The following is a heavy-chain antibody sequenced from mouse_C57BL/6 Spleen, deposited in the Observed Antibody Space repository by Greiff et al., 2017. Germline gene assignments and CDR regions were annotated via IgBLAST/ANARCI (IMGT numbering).Heavy chain of an antibody. V-gene: IGHV1-18*01. J-gene: IGHJ3*01. Sequence: EVQLQQSGPELVKPGASVKISCKASGYTFTDYYMAWVKQSHGKSLEWIGDINPNNGGTIYNQKFKGKATLTVDKSSSTACMELRSLSSEDAAVYYCARFPWFAYWGQGTLVTVSA. CDR2: INPNNGGT. CDR1: GYTFTDYY. CDR3: ARFPWFAY.